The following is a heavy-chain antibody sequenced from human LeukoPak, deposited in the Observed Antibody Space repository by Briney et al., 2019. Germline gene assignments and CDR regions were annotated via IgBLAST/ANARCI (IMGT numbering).Heavy chain of an antibody. CDR1: GFTFSNYW. V-gene: IGHV3-74*01. Sequence: GGSLRLSCAASGFTFSNYWMHWVRLPPGKGLVWVSRINGDESSTAYADSVKGRFTISRDNARDTLYLQMNSLRAEDTAIYYCARDKFSSGEGLFAPWGRGTLVTVSS. CDR3: ARDKFSSGEGLFAP. J-gene: IGHJ5*02. D-gene: IGHD3-10*01. CDR2: INGDESST.